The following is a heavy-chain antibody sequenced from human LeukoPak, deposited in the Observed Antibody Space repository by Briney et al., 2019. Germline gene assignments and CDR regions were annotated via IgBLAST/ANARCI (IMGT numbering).Heavy chain of an antibody. D-gene: IGHD3-3*01. CDR1: GYTFTGYY. CDR3: ARERRSFGVVPINTPLGY. Sequence: GASVKVSCKASGYTFTGYYMHWVRQAPGQGLEWMGGIIPIFGTANYAQKFQGRGTITTDESTSTAYMELSSLRSDDTAVYYCARERRSFGVVPINTPLGYWGQGTLVTVSS. CDR2: IIPIFGTA. J-gene: IGHJ4*02. V-gene: IGHV1-69*05.